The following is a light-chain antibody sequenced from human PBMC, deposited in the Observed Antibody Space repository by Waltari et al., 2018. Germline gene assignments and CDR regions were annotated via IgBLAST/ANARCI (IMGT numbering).Light chain of an antibody. CDR2: STN. CDR1: SGSVSTSNY. J-gene: IGLJ2*01. CDR3: SLYMDSGISV. V-gene: IGLV8-61*01. Sequence: TVVTQEPSLSVSPGGTVTPTCGLNSGSVSTSNYPSWYQQTPGQTPRMLVYSTNTRPSGVPDRFSGSILGNKAALTITGAQADDESDYYCSLYMDSGISVFGGGTRLTVL.